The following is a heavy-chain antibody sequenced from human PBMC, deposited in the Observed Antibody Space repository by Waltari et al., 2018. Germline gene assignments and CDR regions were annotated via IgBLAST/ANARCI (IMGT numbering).Heavy chain of an antibody. CDR3: ARGQYYYDSSGSNWFDP. CDR2: IYTSGST. Sequence: QVQLQESGPGLVKPSETLSLTCTVSGGSISSYSWSWIRQPAGKGLEWIGRIYTSGSTNYNPSLKSRVTMSVDTSKNQFSLKLSSVTAADTAVYYCARGQYYYDSSGSNWFDPWGQGTLVTVSS. V-gene: IGHV4-4*07. CDR1: GGSISSYS. J-gene: IGHJ5*02. D-gene: IGHD3-22*01.